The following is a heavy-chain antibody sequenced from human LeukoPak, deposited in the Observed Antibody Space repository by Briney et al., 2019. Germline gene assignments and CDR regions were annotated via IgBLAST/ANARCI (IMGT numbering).Heavy chain of an antibody. CDR3: AIGYSSSWYVPTFDY. CDR2: ISSSSSYI. CDR1: GFTFSSYS. V-gene: IGHV3-21*01. J-gene: IGHJ4*02. Sequence: GGSLRLSCAASGFTFSSYSMNWVRQAPGKGLEWVSSISSSSSYIYYADSVKGRFTISRDNAKNSLYLQMNSLRAEDTAVYYCAIGYSSSWYVPTFDYWGQGTLVTVSS. D-gene: IGHD6-13*01.